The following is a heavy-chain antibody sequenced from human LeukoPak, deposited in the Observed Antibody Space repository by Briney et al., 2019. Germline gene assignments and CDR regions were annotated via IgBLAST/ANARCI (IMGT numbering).Heavy chain of an antibody. D-gene: IGHD6-6*01. V-gene: IGHV1-2*02. CDR2: INPDSGGT. Sequence: ASVKVSCKASGYTFTGYYMHWVRQAPGQGLEWMGWINPDSGGTNYAQKFQGRVTMTGDTSISTAYMELSRLRSDDTAVYYCARASPYSTSSGFALWGQGTLVTVSS. CDR3: ARASPYSTSSGFAL. J-gene: IGHJ4*02. CDR1: GYTFTGYY.